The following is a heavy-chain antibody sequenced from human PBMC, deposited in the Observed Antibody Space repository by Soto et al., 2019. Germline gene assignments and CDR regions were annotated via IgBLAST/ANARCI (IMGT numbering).Heavy chain of an antibody. CDR2: ISAYNGNT. CDR3: AREGSRYCGGDCYSVY. D-gene: IGHD2-21*01. V-gene: IGHV1-18*01. J-gene: IGHJ4*02. Sequence: QVQLVQSGAEVKKPGASVKVSCKASGYTFTSYGISWVRQAPGQGLECMGWISAYNGNTNYARKLQGRVTMPTDTSTSTAYMELRSLISDDTAVYYCAREGSRYCGGDCYSVYWGQGTLVTVSS. CDR1: GYTFTSYG.